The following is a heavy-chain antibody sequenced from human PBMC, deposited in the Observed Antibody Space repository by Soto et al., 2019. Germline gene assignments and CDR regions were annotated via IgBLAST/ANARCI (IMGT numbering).Heavy chain of an antibody. Sequence: GGSLRLSCSASGFTFSSYTMHWVRQAPGKGLQYVSAISSNGGATYYADSVKGRFTISRDNSKNTLYLQMSSLRREDTAVYYCVKADGSDWCVEFDHWGQGTLVTVSS. CDR1: GFTFSSYT. J-gene: IGHJ5*02. D-gene: IGHD2-8*02. CDR3: VKADGSDWCVEFDH. V-gene: IGHV3-64D*06. CDR2: ISSNGGAT.